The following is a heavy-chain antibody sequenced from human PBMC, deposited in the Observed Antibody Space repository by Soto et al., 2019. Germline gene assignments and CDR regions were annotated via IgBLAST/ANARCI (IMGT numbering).Heavy chain of an antibody. CDR1: GGSISSGGYY. CDR2: IYYSGST. D-gene: IGHD5-18*01. Sequence: QVQLQESGPGLVKHSKTLSLTCTVSGGSISSGGYYWSWIRQHPGKGLEWIGYIYYSGSTYYNPSLKSRVTISVDTSKNQFSLKLSSVTAADTAVYYCARDRGYNSGNWFDPVGQGTLVTVSS. CDR3: ARDRGYNSGNWFDP. J-gene: IGHJ5*02. V-gene: IGHV4-31*03.